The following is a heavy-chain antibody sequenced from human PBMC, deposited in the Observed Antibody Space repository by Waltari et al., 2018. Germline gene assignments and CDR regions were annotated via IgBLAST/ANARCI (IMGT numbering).Heavy chain of an antibody. CDR2: INHSGST. Sequence: QVQLQQWGAGLLKPSETLSLTCAVYGGSFSGYYWSWIRQPPGKGLEWIGEINHSGSTTYNPSRKSRGTISVDTSKNQFSLKLSSVTAADTAVYYCARGSPGGGSYPGWGQGTLVTVSS. V-gene: IGHV4-34*01. J-gene: IGHJ4*02. D-gene: IGHD1-26*01. CDR3: ARGSPGGGSYPG. CDR1: GGSFSGYY.